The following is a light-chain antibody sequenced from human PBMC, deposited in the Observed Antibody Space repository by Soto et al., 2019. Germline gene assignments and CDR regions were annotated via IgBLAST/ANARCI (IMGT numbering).Light chain of an antibody. J-gene: IGKJ2*01. Sequence: DIRMTQSPSILSASVGDRVTITCRASQTMTGWLAWYQQKPGKAPKLLIFDASSLESGVPSRFSGSGSGTEFTLTISSLQPDDFATYYCQQYNSYPYTFGQGTKLEIK. V-gene: IGKV1-5*01. CDR1: QTMTGW. CDR3: QQYNSYPYT. CDR2: DAS.